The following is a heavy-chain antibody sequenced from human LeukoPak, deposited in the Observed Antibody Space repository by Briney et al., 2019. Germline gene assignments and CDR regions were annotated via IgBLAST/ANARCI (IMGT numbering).Heavy chain of an antibody. D-gene: IGHD2-15*01. Sequence: GGSLRLSCAASGFTFSSYWMSWVRQAPGKGLEWVANIKQDGSEKYYVDSVKGRFTISRDNAKNSLYLQMNSLRTEDTALYYCAKDRGGIISGYYFDYWGQGTLVTVSS. CDR1: GFTFSSYW. J-gene: IGHJ4*02. V-gene: IGHV3-7*03. CDR3: AKDRGGIISGYYFDY. CDR2: IKQDGSEK.